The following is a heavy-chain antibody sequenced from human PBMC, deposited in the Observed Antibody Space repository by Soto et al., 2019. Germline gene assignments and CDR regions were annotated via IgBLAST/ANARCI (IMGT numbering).Heavy chain of an antibody. D-gene: IGHD3-10*01. Sequence: GGSLRLSCAASGFTFSNAWMSWVRQAPGKGPEWVGRIKSKTGGGTTDYAAPVKGRFTISRDDSKNTLYLQMNSLKTEDTAVYYCSLSLGSAYWGQGTLVTVSS. CDR1: GFTFSNAW. CDR3: SLSLGSAY. V-gene: IGHV3-15*01. J-gene: IGHJ4*02. CDR2: IKSKTGGGTT.